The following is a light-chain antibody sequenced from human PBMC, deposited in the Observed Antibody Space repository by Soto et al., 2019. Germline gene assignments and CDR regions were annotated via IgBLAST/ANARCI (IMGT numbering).Light chain of an antibody. CDR3: QQRSNWPPT. CDR1: QSVSSY. CDR2: DAS. Sequence: EIVFTQSPATLSLSPGERATPSCRASQSVSSYLAWYQQKPGQAPRLLIYDASNRATGIPARFSGSGSGTDFTLTISSLEPEDFAVYYCQQRSNWPPTFGQGTKVDI. J-gene: IGKJ1*01. V-gene: IGKV3-11*01.